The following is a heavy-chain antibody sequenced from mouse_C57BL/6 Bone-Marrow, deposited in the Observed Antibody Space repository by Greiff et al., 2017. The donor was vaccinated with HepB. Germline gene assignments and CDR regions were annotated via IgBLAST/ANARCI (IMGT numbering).Heavy chain of an antibody. D-gene: IGHD2-4*01. V-gene: IGHV1-64*01. CDR1: GYTFTSYW. CDR2: IHPNSGST. J-gene: IGHJ3*01. CDR3: ARYRSTMMTKEFAY. Sequence: QVQLKQPGAELVKPGASVKLSCKASGYTFTSYWMHWVKQRPGQGLEWIGMIHPNSGSTNYNEKFKSKATLTVDKSSSTAYMQLSSLTSEDSAVYYCARYRSTMMTKEFAYWGQGTLVTVSA.